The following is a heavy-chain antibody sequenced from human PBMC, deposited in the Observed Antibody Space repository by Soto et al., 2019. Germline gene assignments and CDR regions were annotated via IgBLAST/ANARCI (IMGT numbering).Heavy chain of an antibody. J-gene: IGHJ4*02. CDR3: ARGQNDYGDYVFDY. Sequence: AVKVSWKACGGTFSSYAISWVRQAPGQGREWMGGIIPIFGTANYAQKFQGRVTITADESTSKAYMELSSLRSEDTAVYYCARGQNDYGDYVFDYWGQGTLVTVSS. D-gene: IGHD4-17*01. CDR1: GGTFSSYA. V-gene: IGHV1-69*13. CDR2: IIPIFGTA.